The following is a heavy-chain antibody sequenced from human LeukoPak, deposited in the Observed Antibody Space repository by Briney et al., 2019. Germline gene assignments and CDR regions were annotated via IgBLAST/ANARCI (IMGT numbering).Heavy chain of an antibody. CDR1: GFIFSNYW. D-gene: IGHD2-2*01. V-gene: IGHV3-7*01. J-gene: IGHJ4*02. CDR3: ASQPAVVDLDY. CDR2: IKPDGSEK. Sequence: PGGSPRLSCAASGFIFSNYWMTWVRQAPGKGLEWVANIKPDGSEKSYVDSVKGRFTISRDNAKNSLYLQMNSLRVEDTAVYYCASQPAVVDLDYWGQGTLVTVSS.